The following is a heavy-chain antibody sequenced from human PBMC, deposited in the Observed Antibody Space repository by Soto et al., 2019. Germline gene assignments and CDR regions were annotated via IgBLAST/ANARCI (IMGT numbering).Heavy chain of an antibody. V-gene: IGHV3-48*03. CDR3: TRVRDSNDY. J-gene: IGHJ4*02. D-gene: IGHD3-22*01. CDR1: GFTFSSYE. Sequence: PWGSLILSCVGSGFTFSSYEMKWVRQAPGKGLEWVLNIRNSGRSINYEDSVNGRFTISIDNAKNSLYLQMNSLRAEDTSVYYCTRVRDSNDYWGQGTLVTVSS. CDR2: IRNSGRSI.